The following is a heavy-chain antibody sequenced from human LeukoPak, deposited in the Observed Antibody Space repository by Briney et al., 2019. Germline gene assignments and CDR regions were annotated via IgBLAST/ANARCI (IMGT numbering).Heavy chain of an antibody. CDR3: ARGYCSGGSCYSRGRYYYYGMDV. CDR1: GGSFSGYY. CDR2: INHSGST. J-gene: IGHJ6*02. Sequence: SETLSLTCAVYGGSFSGYYWSWIRQPPGKGLEWIGEINHSGSTNYNPSLKSRVTISVDTSKNQLSLKPSSVTAADTAVYYCARGYCSGGSCYSRGRYYYYGMDVWGQGTTVTVSS. D-gene: IGHD2-15*01. V-gene: IGHV4-34*01.